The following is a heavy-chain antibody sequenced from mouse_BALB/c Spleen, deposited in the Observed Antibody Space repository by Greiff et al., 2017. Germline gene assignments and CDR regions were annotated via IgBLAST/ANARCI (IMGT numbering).Heavy chain of an antibody. D-gene: IGHD2-1*01. Sequence: DVQLQESGGGLVQPGGSLKLSCAASGFTFSSYTMSWVRQTPEKRLEWVAYISNGGGSTYYPDTVKGRFTISRDNAKNTLYLQMSSLKSEDTAMYYCARQDGNYGAMDYWGQGTSVTVSS. V-gene: IGHV5-12-2*01. J-gene: IGHJ4*01. CDR1: GFTFSSYT. CDR2: ISNGGGST. CDR3: ARQDGNYGAMDY.